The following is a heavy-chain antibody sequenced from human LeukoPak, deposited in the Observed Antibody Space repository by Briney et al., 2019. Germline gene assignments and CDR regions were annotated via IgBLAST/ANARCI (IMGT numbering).Heavy chain of an antibody. CDR3: ARGDSYSSTYYTTYYFDY. D-gene: IGHD6-13*01. Sequence: PSETLSLTCTVSGGSISSNYWSWIRQPPGRGLEWIGYTYHSGGTNYNPSLKSRVTISADTPKNQFSLKLSSVTAADTAVYYCARGDSYSSTYYTTYYFDYWGQGTLVTVSS. CDR2: TYHSGGT. CDR1: GGSISSNY. V-gene: IGHV4-59*01. J-gene: IGHJ4*02.